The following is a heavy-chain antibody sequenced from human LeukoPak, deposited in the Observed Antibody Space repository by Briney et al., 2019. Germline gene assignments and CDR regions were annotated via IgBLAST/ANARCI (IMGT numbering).Heavy chain of an antibody. CDR2: INWNGGST. V-gene: IGHV3-20*04. J-gene: IGHJ4*02. Sequence: PGGPLRLSCAASGFTFDDYGMSWVRQAPGKGLEWVSGINWNGGSTGYADSVKGRFTISRDNAKNSLYLQMNSLRAEDTALYYCAREAYCSGGSCYFDYWGRGTLVTVSS. CDR3: AREAYCSGGSCYFDY. CDR1: GFTFDDYG. D-gene: IGHD2-15*01.